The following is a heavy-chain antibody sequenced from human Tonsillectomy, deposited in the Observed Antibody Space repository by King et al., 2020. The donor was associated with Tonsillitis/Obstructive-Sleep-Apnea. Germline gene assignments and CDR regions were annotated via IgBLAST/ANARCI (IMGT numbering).Heavy chain of an antibody. Sequence: VQLVESGGGLVQPGGSLKLSCAASGFTFSCSAMHWVRQASGKGLEWGGRIRSKANSYATAYASLVKGRFTISRDDSKNTAYLQMNSLKTEDTAVYYCTRLNCSGGSCYYDAFDIWGQGTMVTVSS. J-gene: IGHJ3*02. D-gene: IGHD2-15*01. CDR1: GFTFSCSA. V-gene: IGHV3-73*02. CDR3: TRLNCSGGSCYYDAFDI. CDR2: IRSKANSYAT.